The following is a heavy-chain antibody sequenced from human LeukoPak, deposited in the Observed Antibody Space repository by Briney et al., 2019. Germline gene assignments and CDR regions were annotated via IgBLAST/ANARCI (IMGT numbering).Heavy chain of an antibody. CDR3: ARETRGWTRSWFDP. Sequence: ASVKVSCKASGYTFTSYGISWVRQAPGQGLEWMGWISAYNGNTNYAQKLQGRVTMTTDTSTSTAYMELRSLRSDDTAVYYCARETRGWTRSWFDPWGQGTLVTVSS. CDR1: GYTFTSYG. J-gene: IGHJ5*02. CDR2: ISAYNGNT. V-gene: IGHV1-18*01. D-gene: IGHD6-19*01.